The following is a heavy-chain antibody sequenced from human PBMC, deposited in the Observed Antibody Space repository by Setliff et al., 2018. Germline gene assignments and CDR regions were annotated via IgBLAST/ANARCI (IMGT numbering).Heavy chain of an antibody. D-gene: IGHD5-12*01. J-gene: IGHJ6*03. V-gene: IGHV1-8*02. Sequence: ASVKVSCKASGYTFTSDDINWVRQATGQGLEWMGWMNPNSGNTGYAQKFQGRVTMTRNTSMSTAYMELSRLRSDDTAVYYCARDAWGYDRFYYYYYMDVWGKGTTVTVSS. CDR3: ARDAWGYDRFYYYYYMDV. CDR2: MNPNSGNT. CDR1: GYTFTSDD.